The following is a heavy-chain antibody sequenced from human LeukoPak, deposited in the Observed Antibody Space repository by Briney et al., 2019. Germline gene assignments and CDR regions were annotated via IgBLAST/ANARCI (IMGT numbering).Heavy chain of an antibody. CDR1: GGSFSGYY. V-gene: IGHV4-34*01. CDR2: INHSGST. J-gene: IGHJ4*02. CDR3: ARGLRRGVIRKRQYYFDY. Sequence: SETLSLTCAVYGGSFSGYYWSWIRQPPGKGLEWIGEINHSGSTNYNPSLKSRVTISVDTSKNQFSLKLSSVTAADTAVYYCARGLRRGVIRKRQYYFDYWGQGTLVTVSS. D-gene: IGHD3-10*01.